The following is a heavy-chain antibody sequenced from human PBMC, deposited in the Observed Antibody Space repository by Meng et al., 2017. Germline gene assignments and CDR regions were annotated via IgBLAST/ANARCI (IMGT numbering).Heavy chain of an antibody. CDR2: INTNTGNP. D-gene: IGHD4-17*01. CDR1: GGTFSRYS. J-gene: IGHJ4*02. V-gene: IGHV7-4-1*02. CDR3: ARTALYGDYVDY. Sequence: QVQLVQSGAEVKKPGSAVKGSCKASGGTFSRYSISWVRQAPGQGLEWMGWINTNTGNPTYAQGFTGRFVFSLDTSVSTAYLQISSLKAEDTAVYYCARTALYGDYVDYWGQGTLVTVSS.